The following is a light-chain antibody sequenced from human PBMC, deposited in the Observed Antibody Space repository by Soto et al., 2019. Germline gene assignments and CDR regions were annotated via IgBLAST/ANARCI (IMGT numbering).Light chain of an antibody. CDR2: DAS. V-gene: IGKV3-11*01. Sequence: EIVLTQSPATLSLSPGERATLSCRASQSVSSYLAWYQQKPGQAPRLLIYDASNRATGIPARFSGSGSGTDFTLTISRLEPEDFAVYYCQQYGSVPWTFGQGTTVEIK. J-gene: IGKJ1*01. CDR1: QSVSSY. CDR3: QQYGSVPWT.